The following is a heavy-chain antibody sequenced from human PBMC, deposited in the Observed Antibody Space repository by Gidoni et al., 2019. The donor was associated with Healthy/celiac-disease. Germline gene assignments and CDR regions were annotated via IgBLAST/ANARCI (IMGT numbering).Heavy chain of an antibody. CDR1: GFNFSSYG. J-gene: IGHJ4*02. Sequence: QVQLVASGGVVVQPGRSLRLSCAASGFNFSSYGMHWVRQAPGKGLEWVAVICEYGSNKYYADSVKGRFTISRDNSKNTLYLQMNSMRAEDTAVYYCARDENYDILTGPALEWGQGTLVTVSS. V-gene: IGHV3-33*01. D-gene: IGHD3-9*01. CDR3: ARDENYDILTGPALE. CDR2: ICEYGSNK.